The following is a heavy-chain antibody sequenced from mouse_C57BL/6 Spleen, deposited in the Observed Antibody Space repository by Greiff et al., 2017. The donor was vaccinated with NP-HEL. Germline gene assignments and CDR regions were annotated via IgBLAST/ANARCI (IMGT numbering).Heavy chain of an antibody. Sequence: QVQLKQPGAELVKPGASVKLSCKASGYTFTSYWMQWVKQRPGQGLEWIGEIDPSDSYTNYNQKFKGKATLTVDTSSSTAYMQLSSLTSEDSAVYYCARRELLRSAWFAYWGQGTLVTVSA. J-gene: IGHJ3*01. CDR3: ARRELLRSAWFAY. D-gene: IGHD1-1*01. V-gene: IGHV1-50*01. CDR1: GYTFTSYW. CDR2: IDPSDSYT.